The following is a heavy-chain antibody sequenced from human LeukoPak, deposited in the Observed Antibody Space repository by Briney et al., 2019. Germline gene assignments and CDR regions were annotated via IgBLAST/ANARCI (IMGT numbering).Heavy chain of an antibody. Sequence: GGSLRLSCAASGFTFSSYSMNWVRQAPGKGLEWVSSISSSSSYIYYADSVKGRFTISRDNAKNSLYLQMNSLRAEDTAVYYCASIYMVRGVIITRAFDIWGQGTMVTVSS. V-gene: IGHV3-21*01. J-gene: IGHJ3*02. CDR3: ASIYMVRGVIITRAFDI. D-gene: IGHD3-10*01. CDR2: ISSSSSYI. CDR1: GFTFSSYS.